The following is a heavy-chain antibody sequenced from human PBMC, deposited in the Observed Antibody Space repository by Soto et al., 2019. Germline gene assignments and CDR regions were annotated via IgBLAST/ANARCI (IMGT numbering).Heavy chain of an antibody. Sequence: ASETLSLTCTVSGGSITSYYWSWVRQPPGQGLEWIGFIHYSGSTKYNPSLKSRVTISVDPSQNQLSLKLSSVTAADTAVYYCARASAGSHKNSCFDTWGQGTLVTVST. CDR3: ARASAGSHKNSCFDT. V-gene: IGHV4-59*01. J-gene: IGHJ5*02. D-gene: IGHD6-6*01. CDR1: GGSITSYY. CDR2: IHYSGST.